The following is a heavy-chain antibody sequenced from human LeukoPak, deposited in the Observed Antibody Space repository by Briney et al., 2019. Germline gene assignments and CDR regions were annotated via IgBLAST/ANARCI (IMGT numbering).Heavy chain of an antibody. D-gene: IGHD5-12*01. J-gene: IGHJ4*02. CDR3: AKARVATIFPNY. CDR2: ISYDGSNK. V-gene: IGHV3-30*18. Sequence: GGSLRLSCVASGFTFSSYGMHWVRQAPGKGLEWVAVISYDGSNKYYADSVKGRFTISRDNSKNTLYLQMNSLRAEDTAVYYCAKARVATIFPNYWGQGTLVTVSS. CDR1: GFTFSSYG.